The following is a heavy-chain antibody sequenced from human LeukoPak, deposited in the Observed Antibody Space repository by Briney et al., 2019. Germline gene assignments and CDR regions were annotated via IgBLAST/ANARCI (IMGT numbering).Heavy chain of an antibody. CDR3: AKGSYYDSSGSFYFDY. Sequence: GGSLRLSCAASGFTFSSYAMSWVRQAPGKGLEWVSGNSGSGDNTYYADSVKGRFTISRDNSKNTLYVQVNSLGTEDTAACYCAKGSYYDSSGSFYFDYWGQGTLVTVSS. D-gene: IGHD3-22*01. V-gene: IGHV3-23*01. CDR2: NSGSGDNT. J-gene: IGHJ4*02. CDR1: GFTFSSYA.